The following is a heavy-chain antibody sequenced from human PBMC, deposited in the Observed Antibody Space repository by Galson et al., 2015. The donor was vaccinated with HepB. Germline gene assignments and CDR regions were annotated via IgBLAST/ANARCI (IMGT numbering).Heavy chain of an antibody. CDR3: ARGGPGGDIYYYGMDV. CDR2: ISSSSSYI. D-gene: IGHD2-21*02. V-gene: IGHV3-21*01. Sequence: SLRLSCAASGFTFSSYSMNWVRQAPGKGLEWVSSISSSSSYIYYADSVKGRFTISRDNAKNSLYLQMNSLRAEDTAVYYCARGGPGGDIYYYGMDVWGQGTTVTVSS. CDR1: GFTFSSYS. J-gene: IGHJ6*02.